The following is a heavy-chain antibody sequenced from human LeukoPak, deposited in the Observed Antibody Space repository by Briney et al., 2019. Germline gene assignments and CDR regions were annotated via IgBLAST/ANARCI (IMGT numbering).Heavy chain of an antibody. D-gene: IGHD4-17*01. CDR3: ARDPQPLIGGDYERGDY. J-gene: IGHJ4*02. CDR2: IYYSGST. CDR1: GGSISSSSYY. Sequence: SETLSLTCTVSGGSISSSSYYWGWIRQPPGKGLEWIGSIYYSGSTYYNPSLKSRVTISEDTSKNQFSLKLSSVTAADTAVYYCARDPQPLIGGDYERGDYWGQGTLVTVSS. V-gene: IGHV4-39*07.